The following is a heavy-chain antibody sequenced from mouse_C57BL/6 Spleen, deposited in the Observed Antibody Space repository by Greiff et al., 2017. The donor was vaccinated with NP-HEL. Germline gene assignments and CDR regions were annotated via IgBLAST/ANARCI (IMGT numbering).Heavy chain of an antibody. V-gene: IGHV1-64*01. CDR3: ARSRYYCTYYYAIDY. CDR2: IHPNSGST. J-gene: IGHJ4*01. CDR1: GYTFTSYW. D-gene: IGHD1-1*01. Sequence: QVQLQQPGAELVKPGASVKLSCKASGYTFTSYWMHWVKQRPGQGLEWIGMIHPNSGSTNYNEKFKSKATLTVDKSSSTAYMQLRSLTSEDSAVYYCARSRYYCTYYYAIDYWGPGTSVTVSS.